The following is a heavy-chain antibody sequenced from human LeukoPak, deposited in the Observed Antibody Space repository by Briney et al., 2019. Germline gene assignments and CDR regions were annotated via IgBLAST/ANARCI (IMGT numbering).Heavy chain of an antibody. CDR1: GFTFSNYG. D-gene: IGHD6-19*01. J-gene: IGHJ4*02. Sequence: GGSLRLSCAASGFTFSNYGMHWVRQAPGKGLEWVAFIQYDGNTKYFADSVKGRFTISRDNSKSTLYLQMNSLRTDDTAVYFCAQEGGAVAVRFHYWGQGTLVTVSS. V-gene: IGHV3-30*02. CDR3: AQEGGAVAVRFHY. CDR2: IQYDGNTK.